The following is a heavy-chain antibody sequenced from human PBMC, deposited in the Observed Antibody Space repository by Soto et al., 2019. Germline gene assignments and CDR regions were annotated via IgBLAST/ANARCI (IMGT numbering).Heavy chain of an antibody. Sequence: QVQLQQWGAGLLKPSETLSLTCAVYGGSFSGYYWSWIRQPPGKGLEWIGEINHSGSTSYNPSLNSRVTTSVDTSKNQFSLRLSSVTAADTAIYYCARPPVIDIVVPPDYWGQGTLVTVSS. CDR3: ARPPVIDIVVPPDY. J-gene: IGHJ4*02. V-gene: IGHV4-34*02. CDR1: GGSFSGYY. D-gene: IGHD2-15*01. CDR2: INHSGST.